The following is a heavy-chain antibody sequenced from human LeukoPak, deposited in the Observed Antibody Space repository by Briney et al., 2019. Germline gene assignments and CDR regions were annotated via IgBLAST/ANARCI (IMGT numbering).Heavy chain of an antibody. J-gene: IGHJ5*01. V-gene: IGHV3-53*01. CDR3: ARHAAYQPLNS. CDR2: IYSGGTT. Sequence: GGSLRLSCAASGFTVSSNYMSWVRQAPGKGLEWVSVIYSGGTTYYADSVKGRFTTSRDNYKNTLYLQMNSLRAEDTAVYYCARHAAYQPLNSWGQGTLVTVSS. CDR1: GFTVSSNY.